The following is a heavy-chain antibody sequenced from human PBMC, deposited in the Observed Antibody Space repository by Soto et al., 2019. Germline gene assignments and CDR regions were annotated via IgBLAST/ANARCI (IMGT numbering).Heavy chain of an antibody. CDR2: ISGSGSST. D-gene: IGHD5-12*01. J-gene: IGHJ4*02. CDR3: AKVSERRGKTLVPGDIVDY. Sequence: GGSLRLSCAASRFSFSSYAMSWVRQAPGKGLEWVSAISGSGSSTYYADSVKGRFTISRDNSKITLYLQMNSLRAEDTAVYYCAKVSERRGKTLVPGDIVDYWGQGTLVTVSS. V-gene: IGHV3-23*01. CDR1: RFSFSSYA.